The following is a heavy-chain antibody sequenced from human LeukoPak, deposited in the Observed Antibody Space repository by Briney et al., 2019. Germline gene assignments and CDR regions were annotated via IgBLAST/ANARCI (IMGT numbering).Heavy chain of an antibody. Sequence: GRYLRLSCAASGFTFSSYGMHWVRQAPGKGLAWVAVIWYDGSNKYYADSVKGRFTISRDNSKNTLYLQMNSLRAEDTAVYYCAKDRGYSYGYGYWGQGTLVTVSS. V-gene: IGHV3-33*06. CDR1: GFTFSSYG. D-gene: IGHD5-18*01. J-gene: IGHJ4*02. CDR3: AKDRGYSYGYGY. CDR2: IWYDGSNK.